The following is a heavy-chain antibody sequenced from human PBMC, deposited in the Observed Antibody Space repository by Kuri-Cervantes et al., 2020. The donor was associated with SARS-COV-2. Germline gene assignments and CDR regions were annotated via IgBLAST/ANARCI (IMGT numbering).Heavy chain of an antibody. V-gene: IGHV1-69*13. CDR2: IIPIFGTA. J-gene: IGHJ6*02. CDR1: GGTFSSYA. CDR3: ARPYCSSTSCYTEDLYYYGMDV. Sequence: SVKVSCKASGGTFSSYAISWVRQAPGQGLEWMGGIIPIFGTANYAQKFQGRVTITADESTSTAYMELSSLRSEDTAVYYCARPYCSSTSCYTEDLYYYGMDVWGQGTTVTVSS. D-gene: IGHD2-2*02.